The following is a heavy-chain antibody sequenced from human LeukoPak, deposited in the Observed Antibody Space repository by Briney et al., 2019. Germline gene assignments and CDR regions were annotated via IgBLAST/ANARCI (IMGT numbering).Heavy chain of an antibody. Sequence: SETLSLTCTVSGGPISSYYWSWIRQPPGQGLEWMGYIYYSGSTNYNPSLKSRVTISVDTSKNQFSLKLSSVTAADTAVYYCARRGAAGRQRGFDYWGQGTLVTVSS. CDR3: ARRGAAGRQRGFDY. V-gene: IGHV4-59*08. CDR1: GGPISSYY. J-gene: IGHJ4*02. CDR2: IYYSGST. D-gene: IGHD6-13*01.